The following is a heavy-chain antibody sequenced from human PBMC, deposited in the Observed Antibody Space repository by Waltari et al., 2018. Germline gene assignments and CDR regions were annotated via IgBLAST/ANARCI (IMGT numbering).Heavy chain of an antibody. CDR3: ARAEGSGWYVRYYFDY. CDR1: GGSFSGSY. D-gene: IGHD6-19*01. J-gene: IGHJ4*02. V-gene: IGHV4-34*01. Sequence: QVQLQQWGAGLLKPSETLSLTCAVYGGSFSGSYWSWIRPPPGKGLEWIGEINHSGSTNYNPSLKSRVTISVDTSKNQFSLKLSSVTAADTAVYYCARAEGSGWYVRYYFDYWGQGTLVTVSS. CDR2: INHSGST.